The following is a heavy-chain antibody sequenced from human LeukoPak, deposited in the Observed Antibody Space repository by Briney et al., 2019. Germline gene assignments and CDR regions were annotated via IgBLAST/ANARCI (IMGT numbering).Heavy chain of an antibody. CDR2: IYYTGST. J-gene: IGHJ4*02. CDR3: ARGTRI. D-gene: IGHD2-2*01. V-gene: IGHV4-59*12. CDR1: GGSISTYY. Sequence: SETLSLTCTVSGGSISTYYWNWIRQPPGKGLEWIGYIYYTGSTNYNPSLKSRVTISLDTSKNQFSLRLTSVTAADMAVYYCARGTRIWGQGTLVTVSS.